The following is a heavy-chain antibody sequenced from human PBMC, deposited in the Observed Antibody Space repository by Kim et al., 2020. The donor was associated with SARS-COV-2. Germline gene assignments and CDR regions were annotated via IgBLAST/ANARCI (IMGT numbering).Heavy chain of an antibody. D-gene: IGHD3-10*01. Sequence: SETLSLTCTVTGGSISTPSHYWAWIRQPPGKGLEWVGSIFYSGNTYFNPSLKTRVTISVETSKNQFSLKVDSVTAADTAMYYCARHPPRYGSGSSRFPDVFDIWGHGTKVTVSS. V-gene: IGHV4-39*01. CDR2: IFYSGNT. CDR1: GGSISTPSHY. CDR3: ARHPPRYGSGSSRFPDVFDI. J-gene: IGHJ3*02.